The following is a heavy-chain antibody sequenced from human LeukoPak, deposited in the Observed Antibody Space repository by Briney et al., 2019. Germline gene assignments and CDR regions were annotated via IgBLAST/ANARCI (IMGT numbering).Heavy chain of an antibody. D-gene: IGHD2-15*01. CDR2: IYYSGST. Sequence: SETLSLTCTVSGGSISSSSYYWGWIRQPPGKGLEWIGSIYYSGSTYYNPSLKSRVTISVDTSKNQFSLKLSSVTAADTAVYYCARHVRSGGSCYSMYYYGMDVWGQGTTVTVSS. J-gene: IGHJ6*02. CDR1: GGSISSSSYY. CDR3: ARHVRSGGSCYSMYYYGMDV. V-gene: IGHV4-39*01.